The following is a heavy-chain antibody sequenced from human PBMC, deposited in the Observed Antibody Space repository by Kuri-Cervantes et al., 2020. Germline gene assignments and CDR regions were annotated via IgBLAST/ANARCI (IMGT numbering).Heavy chain of an antibody. J-gene: IGHJ6*02. V-gene: IGHV3-7*01. D-gene: IGHD5-24*01. CDR2: IKQDGSEK. CDR3: ATNRRWLQFPYYYGMDV. Sequence: GGSLRLSCAASGFTFSSYGMHWVRQAPGKGLEWVANIKQDGSEKYYVDSVKGRFTISRENAKNSLYLQMNSLRDEDTAVYYCATNRRWLQFPYYYGMDVWGQGTTVTVSS. CDR1: GFTFSSYG.